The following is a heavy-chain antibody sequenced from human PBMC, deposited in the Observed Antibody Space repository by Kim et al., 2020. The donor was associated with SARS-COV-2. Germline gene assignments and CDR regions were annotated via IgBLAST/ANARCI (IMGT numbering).Heavy chain of an antibody. D-gene: IGHD2-21*01. CDR3: VKHIGSRAFDI. CDR2: R. V-gene: IGHV3-7*01. J-gene: IGHJ3*02. Sequence: RYYVDSVKGRLTISRDNAKKSLYLQMDSLRAEDTAVYYCVKHIGSRAFDIWGQGTMVTVSS.